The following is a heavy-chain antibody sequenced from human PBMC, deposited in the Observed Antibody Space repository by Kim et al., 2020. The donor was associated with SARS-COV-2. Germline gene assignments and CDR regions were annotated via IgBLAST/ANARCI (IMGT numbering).Heavy chain of an antibody. J-gene: IGHJ4*02. CDR1: GYSFTNYD. Sequence: ASVKVSCKASGYSFTNYDINWVRQAPGQGLEWMGWMKPNNGNTGFAQKFQGRITMTRNTSISTAYMELNSLRSDDTAMYYCARTIDFWGQGTLVTVSS. CDR2: MKPNNGNT. CDR3: ARTIDF. V-gene: IGHV1-8*01.